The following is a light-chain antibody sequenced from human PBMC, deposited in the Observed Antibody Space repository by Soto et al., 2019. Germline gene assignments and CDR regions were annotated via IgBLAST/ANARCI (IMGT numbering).Light chain of an antibody. CDR3: QQYNSYST. Sequence: DILMTQSPSTLSASVGDTVAITCRASQTISSWVAWYQQKPGRAPKLLIHKASSLESGVPSRFSGSGSGTEFTLTVSGLQPDDFASYYCQQYNSYSTFGQGTKVDIK. V-gene: IGKV1-5*03. J-gene: IGKJ1*01. CDR2: KAS. CDR1: QTISSW.